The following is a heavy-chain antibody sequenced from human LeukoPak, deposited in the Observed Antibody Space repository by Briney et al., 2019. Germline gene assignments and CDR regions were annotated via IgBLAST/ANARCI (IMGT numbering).Heavy chain of an antibody. CDR1: GFTFSSYA. CDR2: ISGSGGTT. J-gene: IGHJ4*02. D-gene: IGHD4-11*01. V-gene: IGHV3-23*01. Sequence: GGCLRLSCAAFGFTFSSYAMSWVRQAPGKGLEWVSAISGSGGTTYYADSVKGRFTISRDNSKNTLYLQTNILRADDTAVYYCAKERPTVTPMVDYWGQGTLVAVSS. CDR3: AKERPTVTPMVDY.